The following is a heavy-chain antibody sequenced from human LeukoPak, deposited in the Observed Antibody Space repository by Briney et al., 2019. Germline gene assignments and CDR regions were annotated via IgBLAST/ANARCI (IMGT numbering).Heavy chain of an antibody. J-gene: IGHJ4*02. D-gene: IGHD1-20*01. CDR1: GFTFSSYA. Sequence: GGSLRLSCAASGFTFSSYAMHWVRQAPGKGLEWVAVISYDGSNKYYADSVKGRFTISRDNSKNTLYLQMNSLRAVDTAVYYCASGLVTGTGRWGQGTLVTVSS. V-gene: IGHV3-30*04. CDR2: ISYDGSNK. CDR3: ASGLVTGTGR.